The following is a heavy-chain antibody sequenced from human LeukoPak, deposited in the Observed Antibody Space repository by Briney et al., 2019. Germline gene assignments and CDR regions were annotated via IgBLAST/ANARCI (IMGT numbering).Heavy chain of an antibody. CDR2: ISGSGEKT. CDR3: ARSPRRTGYWSYKVGDQHLPIYNWYFDL. V-gene: IGHV3-23*01. J-gene: IGHJ2*01. D-gene: IGHD1-26*01. Sequence: GGSLRLSCATSGLTFNNYAMNWVRQAPGKGLEWISGISGSGEKTHDADSVKGRFSISRDNSKSTLYLQMNSLRAEDTAVYYCARSPRRTGYWSYKVGDQHLPIYNWYFDLWGRGTLVSVSS. CDR1: GLTFNNYA.